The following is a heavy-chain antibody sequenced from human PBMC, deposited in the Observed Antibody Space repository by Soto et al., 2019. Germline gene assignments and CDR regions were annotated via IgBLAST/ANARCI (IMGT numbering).Heavy chain of an antibody. CDR3: ARPGIAVAGTSAFDI. Sequence: RLSCAASGFTFSSYAMHWVRQAPGKGLEWVAVISYDGSNKYYADSVKGRFTISRDNSKNTLYLQMNSLRAEDTAVYYCARPGIAVAGTSAFDIWGQGTMVTVSS. D-gene: IGHD6-19*01. CDR1: GFTFSSYA. V-gene: IGHV3-30-3*01. J-gene: IGHJ3*02. CDR2: ISYDGSNK.